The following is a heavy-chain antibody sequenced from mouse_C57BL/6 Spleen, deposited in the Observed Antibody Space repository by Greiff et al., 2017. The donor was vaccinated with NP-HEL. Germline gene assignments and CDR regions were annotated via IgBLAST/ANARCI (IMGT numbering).Heavy chain of an antibody. CDR1: GYTFTDYY. CDR2: INPNNGGT. Sequence: EVQLQQSGPERVKPGASVKISCKASGYTFTDYYMNWVKQSHGKSLEWIGDINPNNGGTSYNQKFKGKATLTVDKSSSTAYMELRSLTSEDSAVYYCARSLLYGSSYDWYFDVWGTGTTVTVSS. D-gene: IGHD1-1*01. V-gene: IGHV1-26*01. J-gene: IGHJ1*03. CDR3: ARSLLYGSSYDWYFDV.